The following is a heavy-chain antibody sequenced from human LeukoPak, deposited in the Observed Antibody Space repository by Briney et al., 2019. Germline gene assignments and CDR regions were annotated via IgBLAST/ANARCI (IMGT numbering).Heavy chain of an antibody. D-gene: IGHD1-26*01. J-gene: IGHJ6*02. V-gene: IGHV5-10-1*01. CDR2: IDPSDSYT. CDR1: GYTFTTYW. Sequence: PGESLKISCKGSGYTFTTYWISWVRQMPGKGLEWMATIDPSDSYTNYSPSFQGHVTISADKSISTAYLHWSSLKASDTAMYYCARLSSLLGMDVWGQGTTVIVSS. CDR3: ARLSSLLGMDV.